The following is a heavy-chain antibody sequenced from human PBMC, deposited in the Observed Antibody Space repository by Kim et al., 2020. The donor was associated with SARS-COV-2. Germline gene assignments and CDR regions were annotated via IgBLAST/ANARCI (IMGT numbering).Heavy chain of an antibody. CDR2: INPSGGST. V-gene: IGHV1-46*03. CDR1: GYTFTSYY. J-gene: IGHJ4*02. Sequence: ASVKVSCKASGYTFTSYYMHWVRQAPGQGLEWMGIINPSGGSTSYAQKFQGRVTMTRDTSTSTVYMELSSLRSEDTAVYYCARDYYYYGSGSYYNGAPDYWGQGTLVTVSS. D-gene: IGHD3-10*01. CDR3: ARDYYYYGSGSYYNGAPDY.